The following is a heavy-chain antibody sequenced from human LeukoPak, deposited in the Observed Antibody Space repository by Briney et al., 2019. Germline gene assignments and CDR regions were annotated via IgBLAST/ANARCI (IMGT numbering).Heavy chain of an antibody. CDR2: IYYSGST. CDR3: AREYSSGYYPD. Sequence: SQTLSLTCTVSAGSISSGGYYWSWIRQHPGKGRELIRYIYYSGSTYYNPSLKTRVTISVDTSKNQFSLKLSSVTAADTAVYYCAREYSSGYYPDWGQGTLVTVSS. V-gene: IGHV4-31*03. J-gene: IGHJ4*02. CDR1: AGSISSGGYY. D-gene: IGHD3-22*01.